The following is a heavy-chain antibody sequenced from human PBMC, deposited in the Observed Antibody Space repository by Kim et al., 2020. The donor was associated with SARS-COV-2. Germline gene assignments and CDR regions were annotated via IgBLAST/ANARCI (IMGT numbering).Heavy chain of an antibody. V-gene: IGHV3-21*01. Sequence: SVKGRFTISRDNAKNSLYLQMNSLRAEDTAVYYCARVQGDPPYGSGSLDYWGQGTLVTVSS. CDR3: ARVQGDPPYGSGSLDY. J-gene: IGHJ4*02. D-gene: IGHD3-10*01.